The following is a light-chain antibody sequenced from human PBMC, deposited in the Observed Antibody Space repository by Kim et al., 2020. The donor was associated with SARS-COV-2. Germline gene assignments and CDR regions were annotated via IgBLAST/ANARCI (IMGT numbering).Light chain of an antibody. CDR1: RSIGNW. V-gene: IGKV1-5*03. J-gene: IGKJ2*01. CDR2: KTS. CDR3: QQYYTYEYT. Sequence: DIQMTQSPSTLSASIGDRVTITCRASRSIGNWLAWYQQKPGKAPKILIYKTSSLDSGVPSRFSGSGSGTEFTLTISSLQPDDFATYYCQQYYTYEYTFGQGTKLEI.